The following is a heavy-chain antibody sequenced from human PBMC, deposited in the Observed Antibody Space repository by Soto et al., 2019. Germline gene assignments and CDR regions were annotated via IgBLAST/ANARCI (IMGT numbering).Heavy chain of an antibody. CDR2: IYYSGTT. V-gene: IGHV4-59*01. CDR1: GGSISNYY. Sequence: SETLSLTCTVSGGSISNYYWSWIRQPPGKGLEWIGYIYYSGTTKYNPSLKSRVIISVDTSKNQLSLKLSSVTAADTAVYYCARVSMSTVSWGFDPWGQGTLVTVSS. CDR3: ARVSMSTVSWGFDP. D-gene: IGHD4-4*01. J-gene: IGHJ5*02.